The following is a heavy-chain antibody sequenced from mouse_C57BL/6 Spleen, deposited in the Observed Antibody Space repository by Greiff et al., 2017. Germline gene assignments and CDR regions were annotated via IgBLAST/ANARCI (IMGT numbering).Heavy chain of an antibody. Sequence: QVQLQQPGAELVKPGASVKVSCKASGYTFTSYWMHWVKQRPGQGLEWIGRIHPSDSDTNYNQKFKGKATLTVDKSSSTAYMQLSSLTSEDSAVYYCAIGDGNYGRYFDVWGTGTTVTVSS. V-gene: IGHV1-74*01. J-gene: IGHJ1*03. D-gene: IGHD2-1*01. CDR1: GYTFTSYW. CDR2: IHPSDSDT. CDR3: AIGDGNYGRYFDV.